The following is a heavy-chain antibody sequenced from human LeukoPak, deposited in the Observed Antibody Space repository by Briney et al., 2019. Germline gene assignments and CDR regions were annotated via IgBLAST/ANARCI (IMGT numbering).Heavy chain of an antibody. V-gene: IGHV3-7*01. CDR3: ARDREEIVGATIDC. Sequence: GGSLRLSCAASGFTFSSYWMSWVRQAPGKGLEWVANIKQDGSEKYYVDSVKGRFTISRDNAKNSLYLQMNSLRAEDTAVYYCARDREEIVGATIDCWGQGTLVTVSS. D-gene: IGHD1-26*01. J-gene: IGHJ4*02. CDR2: IKQDGSEK. CDR1: GFTFSSYW.